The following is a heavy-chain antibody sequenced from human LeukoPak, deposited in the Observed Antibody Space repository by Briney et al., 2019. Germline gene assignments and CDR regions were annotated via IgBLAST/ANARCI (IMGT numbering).Heavy chain of an antibody. CDR3: ARYSGSYYYPPAWDL. CDR1: GFIFSSYG. D-gene: IGHD1-26*01. J-gene: IGHJ4*02. V-gene: IGHV3-23*01. CDR2: TSTSGGSA. Sequence: GGSLRLSCAASGFIFSSYGMHWVHQAPGKGLEWVSATSTSGGSAYYADSVKGRFTISRDNSKNTLYLQMDSLRADDTAVYYCARYSGSYYYPPAWDLWGQGTLVTVSS.